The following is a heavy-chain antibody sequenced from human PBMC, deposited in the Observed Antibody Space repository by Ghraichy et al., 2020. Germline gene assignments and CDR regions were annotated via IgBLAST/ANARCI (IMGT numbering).Heavy chain of an antibody. J-gene: IGHJ6*02. CDR1: GYTFTGYY. CDR2: INPNSGGT. V-gene: IGHV1-2*02. CDR3: ARDWVYNWNYGRNLASYYYYGMDV. Sequence: ASVKVSCKASGYTFTGYYMHWVRQAPGQGLEWMGWINPNSGGTNYAQKFQGRVTMTRDTSISTAYMELSRLRSDDTAVYYCARDWVYNWNYGRNLASYYYYGMDVWGQGTTVTVSS. D-gene: IGHD1-7*01.